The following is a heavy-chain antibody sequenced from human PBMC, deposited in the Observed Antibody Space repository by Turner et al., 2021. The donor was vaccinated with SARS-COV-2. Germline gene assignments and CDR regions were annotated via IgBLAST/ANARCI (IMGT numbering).Heavy chain of an antibody. Sequence: QVQLVESGGGVVQPGRSLRLSCAASGFTFSSYAMHWVRQAPGKGLEWVALISYDGSNKYYPDSVKGRFTISRDNSKNTLYLQMNSLRAEDTAVYYCARDGGGWFDPWGQGTLVTVSS. D-gene: IGHD3-16*01. CDR2: ISYDGSNK. CDR1: GFTFSSYA. J-gene: IGHJ5*02. V-gene: IGHV3-30*04. CDR3: ARDGGGWFDP.